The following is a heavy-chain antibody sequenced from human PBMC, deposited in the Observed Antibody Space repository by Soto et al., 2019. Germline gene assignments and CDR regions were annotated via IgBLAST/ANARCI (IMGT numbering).Heavy chain of an antibody. V-gene: IGHV1-69*13. Sequence: SVKVSCKASGCTFRFYGFSWVRQARGQGPEWIGGIIPILTTPNYAPKFQDRVTIVADESTTTVYMELSSLRFDDTAVYYCATSVGIAPTGEDGMDVWGQGTSVTVSS. CDR3: ATSVGIAPTGEDGMDV. J-gene: IGHJ6*02. D-gene: IGHD2-8*02. CDR1: GCTFRFYG. CDR2: IIPILTTP.